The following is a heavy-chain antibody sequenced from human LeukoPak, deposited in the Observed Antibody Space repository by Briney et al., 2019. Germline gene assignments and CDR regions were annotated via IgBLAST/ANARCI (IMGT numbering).Heavy chain of an antibody. D-gene: IGHD3-16*02. CDR3: ARRSSVVSSLYY. Sequence: ASVKVSCKASGYTFTDFFFHWVRQAPGQGLEWVGWIDPNSCDTNYAQKFQGRVTMTRDTSINTAYMDLTRLRSDDTAVYFCARRSSVVSSLYYWGQGTLVTVSS. J-gene: IGHJ4*02. CDR1: GYTFTDFF. V-gene: IGHV1-2*02. CDR2: IDPNSCDT.